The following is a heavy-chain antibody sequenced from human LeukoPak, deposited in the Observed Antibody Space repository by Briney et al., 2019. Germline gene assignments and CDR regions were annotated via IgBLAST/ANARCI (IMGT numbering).Heavy chain of an antibody. CDR2: INPYSGGT. Sequence: ASVKVSCKASGYTFTDSYMHWVRQAPGQGLEWMGWINPYSGGTNYAQKFQGRVTMTRDTSISTAYMELSRLRSDDTAVYYCASGAYSSSSANWFDPWGQGTLVTVSS. J-gene: IGHJ5*02. CDR1: GYTFTDSY. V-gene: IGHV1-2*02. CDR3: ASGAYSSSSANWFDP. D-gene: IGHD6-13*01.